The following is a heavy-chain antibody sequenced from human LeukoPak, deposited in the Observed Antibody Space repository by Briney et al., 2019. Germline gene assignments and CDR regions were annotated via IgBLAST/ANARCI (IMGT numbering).Heavy chain of an antibody. Sequence: SETLSLTCTVSGGYISSYYWSWIRQPPGKGLEWIGEINHSGSTNYHPSLKSRFTISLDTSKNQFSLKLSSVTAADTAVYYCARLVVVPAAMGWYFDLWGRGTLVTVSS. CDR2: INHSGST. D-gene: IGHD2-2*01. V-gene: IGHV4-34*01. J-gene: IGHJ2*01. CDR1: GGYISSYY. CDR3: ARLVVVPAAMGWYFDL.